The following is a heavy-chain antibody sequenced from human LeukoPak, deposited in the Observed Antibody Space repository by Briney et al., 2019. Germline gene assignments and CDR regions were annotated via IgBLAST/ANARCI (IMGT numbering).Heavy chain of an antibody. J-gene: IGHJ4*02. CDR2: ISSSGSTI. CDR3: ARTHSSGYYLPFDY. Sequence: GGSLRLSCAASGFTFSSYEMNWVRQAPGKGLEWVSYISSSGSTIYYADSVKGRFTISRDNAKNSLYLQMNSLRAEDTAVYYCARTHSSGYYLPFDYWGQGTLVTVSS. D-gene: IGHD3-22*01. CDR1: GFTFSSYE. V-gene: IGHV3-48*03.